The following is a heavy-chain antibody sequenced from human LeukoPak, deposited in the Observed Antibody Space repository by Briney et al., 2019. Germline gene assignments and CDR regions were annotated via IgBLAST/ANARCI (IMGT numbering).Heavy chain of an antibody. Sequence: KPGESLKISRKGSGYTFTNSWIGWVRQMPGKGLEWMGIIYPGDSGTRYSPSFQGLVTISADKSISTAYLQWSSLKASDTAMYYCARQPEGIPYWGQGTLVTVSS. CDR3: ARQPEGIPY. V-gene: IGHV5-51*01. CDR2: IYPGDSGT. J-gene: IGHJ4*02. CDR1: GYTFTNSW. D-gene: IGHD1-14*01.